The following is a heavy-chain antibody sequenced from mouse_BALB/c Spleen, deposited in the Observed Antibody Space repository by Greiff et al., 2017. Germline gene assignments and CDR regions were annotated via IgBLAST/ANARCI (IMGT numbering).Heavy chain of an antibody. V-gene: IGHV3-8*02. J-gene: IGHJ1*01. CDR1: GDSITSCY. CDR2: ISYSGST. Sequence: EVKLMESGPSLVKPSQTLSLTCSVTGDSITSCYWNWIRKFPGNKLEYMGYISYSGSTYYNPSLKSRISITRDTSKNQYYLQMNSVTTEDTATYYCAHYGNYYFDVWGAGTTVTVSS. CDR3: AHYGNYYFDV. D-gene: IGHD2-1*01.